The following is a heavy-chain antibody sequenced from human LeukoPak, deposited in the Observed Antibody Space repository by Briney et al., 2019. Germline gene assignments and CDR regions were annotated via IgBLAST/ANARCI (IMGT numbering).Heavy chain of an antibody. V-gene: IGHV3-66*01. CDR3: ARVRHDYGDYDY. CDR1: GFTVSSNY. Sequence: GGSLRLSCAASGFTVSSNYMSWVRQAPGKGLEWVSVIYNGGRTYYADSVKGRFTISRDNSKNTLYLQMNSLRAEDTAVYYCARVRHDYGDYDYWGQGTLVTVSS. D-gene: IGHD4-17*01. J-gene: IGHJ4*02. CDR2: IYNGGRT.